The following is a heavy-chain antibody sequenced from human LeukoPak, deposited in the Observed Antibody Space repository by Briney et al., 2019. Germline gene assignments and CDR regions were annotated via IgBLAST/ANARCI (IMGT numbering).Heavy chain of an antibody. CDR1: GGSISSYY. D-gene: IGHD2-2*01. CDR3: ARTVVPSTKGAFDI. Sequence: PSETLSLTCTVSGGSISSYYWSWIRQPPGKGLEWIGYIYYSGSTNYNPSLKSRVTISVDTSKNQFSLKLSSVTAADTAVYYCARTVVPSTKGAFDIWGQGTMVIVSS. J-gene: IGHJ3*02. V-gene: IGHV4-59*01. CDR2: IYYSGST.